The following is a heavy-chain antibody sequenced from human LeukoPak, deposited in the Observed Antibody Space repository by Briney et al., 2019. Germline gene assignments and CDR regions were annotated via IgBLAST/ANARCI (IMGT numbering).Heavy chain of an antibody. J-gene: IGHJ5*02. CDR1: GFTFSSYG. CDR2: IRYDGSNK. Sequence: PGGSLKLSCAASGFTFSSYGMHWVRQAPGKGLEWVAFIRYDGSNKYYADSVKGRLTISRDNSKNTLYLQMNSLRSEDTAVYYCATAATYGYSFNPWGQGTLVTVSS. V-gene: IGHV3-30*02. D-gene: IGHD5-18*01. CDR3: ATAATYGYSFNP.